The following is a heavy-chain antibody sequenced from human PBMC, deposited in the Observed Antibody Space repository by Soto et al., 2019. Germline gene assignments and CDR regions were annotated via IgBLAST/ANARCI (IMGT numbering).Heavy chain of an antibody. CDR1: GFTFSSYA. J-gene: IGHJ4*02. V-gene: IGHV3-30-3*01. CDR2: ISYDGSNK. Sequence: GGSLRLSCAASGFTFSSYAMHWVRQAPGKGLEWVAVISYDGSNKYYADSVKGRFTISRDNSKNTLYLQMNSLRAEDTAVYYCARGDPDYWGQGTLVTVSS. CDR3: ARGDPDY.